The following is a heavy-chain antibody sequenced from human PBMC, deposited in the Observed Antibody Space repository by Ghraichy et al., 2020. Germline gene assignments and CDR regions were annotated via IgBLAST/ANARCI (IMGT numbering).Heavy chain of an antibody. Sequence: SQTLSLTCTVSGGSISSGDYYWSWIRQPPGKGLEWIGYIYYSGSTYYNPSLKSRVTISVDTSKNQFSLKLSSVTAADTAVYYCARDKLTDLTGDEFFDYWGQGTLVTVSS. D-gene: IGHD7-27*01. CDR3: ARDKLTDLTGDEFFDY. J-gene: IGHJ4*02. CDR2: IYYSGST. V-gene: IGHV4-30-4*01. CDR1: GGSISSGDYY.